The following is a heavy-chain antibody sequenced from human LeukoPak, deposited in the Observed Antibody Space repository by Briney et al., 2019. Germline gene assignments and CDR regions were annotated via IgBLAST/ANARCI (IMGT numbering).Heavy chain of an antibody. V-gene: IGHV4-38-2*02. CDR3: ARVVASTSIDS. J-gene: IGHJ4*02. CDR2: IFHSGSV. CDR1: GYSISSDYF. Sequence: SETLSPTCIVSGYSISSDYFWGLVRQPPGKGLEWIGSIFHSGSVYYNPSLKSRVTISVDPSKNRFSLKLTSVTAADTAVYYCARVVASTSIDSWGQGTLVTVSS. D-gene: IGHD2-15*01.